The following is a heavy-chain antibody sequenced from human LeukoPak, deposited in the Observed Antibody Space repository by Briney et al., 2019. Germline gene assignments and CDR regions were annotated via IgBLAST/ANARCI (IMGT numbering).Heavy chain of an antibody. V-gene: IGHV4-30-4*01. CDR2: IYYSGSA. Sequence: SETLSLTCTVSGGSISSGDNYWSWIRQPPGKGLEWIGYIYYSGSAYYNPSLESRVTLSVDTSKNQFSLKVRSVTAADTAVYYCARGSSGASYVVWGQGTLVTVSS. J-gene: IGHJ4*02. D-gene: IGHD1-26*01. CDR1: GGSISSGDNY. CDR3: ARGSSGASYVV.